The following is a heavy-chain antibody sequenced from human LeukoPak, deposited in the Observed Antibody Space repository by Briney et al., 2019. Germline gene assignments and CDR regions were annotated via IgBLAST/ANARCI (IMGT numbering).Heavy chain of an antibody. CDR2: IYTSGST. Sequence: PSETLSLTCTVSGGSISSGSYYWSWIRQPAGKGLEWIGRIYTSGSTNYNPSLKSRVTISVDTSKNQFSLKLSSVTAADTAVYYCARGTLSYYYYMDVWGKGTTVTVSS. CDR3: ARGTLSYYYYMDV. CDR1: GGSISSGSYY. J-gene: IGHJ6*03. V-gene: IGHV4-61*02. D-gene: IGHD2-2*01.